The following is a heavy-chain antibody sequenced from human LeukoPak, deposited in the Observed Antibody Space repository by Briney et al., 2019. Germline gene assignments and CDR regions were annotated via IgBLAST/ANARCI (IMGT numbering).Heavy chain of an antibody. CDR1: GFTFSDCY. V-gene: IGHV3-11*01. CDR3: AREVRGVPAAHGWFDP. Sequence: GGSLRLSCAVSGFTFSDCYMSWIRQAPGKGLEWVSYISSSGSTIYYADSVKGRFTISRDNAERSLYLQMNSLRAEDTAVYYCAREVRGVPAAHGWFDPWGQGTLVTVSS. J-gene: IGHJ5*02. D-gene: IGHD2-2*01. CDR2: ISSSGSTI.